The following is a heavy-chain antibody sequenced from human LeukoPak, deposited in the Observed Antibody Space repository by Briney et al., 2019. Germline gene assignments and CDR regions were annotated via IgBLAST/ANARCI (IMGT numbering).Heavy chain of an antibody. CDR1: GFTFSSYS. CDR3: ARSPYGSGSSFDY. CDR2: ISSSSSYI. J-gene: IGHJ4*02. Sequence: GGSLRLSCAASGFTFSSYSMNWVRQAPGKGLEWVSSISSSSSYIYYADSVKGRFTISRDNAKSSLYLQMNSLRAEDTAVYYCARSPYGSGSSFDYWGQGTLVTVSS. V-gene: IGHV3-21*01. D-gene: IGHD3-10*01.